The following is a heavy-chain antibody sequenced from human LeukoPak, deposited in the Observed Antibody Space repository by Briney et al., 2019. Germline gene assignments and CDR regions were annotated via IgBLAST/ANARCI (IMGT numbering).Heavy chain of an antibody. J-gene: IGHJ3*01. CDR1: GGSISSGSYY. V-gene: IGHV4-61*02. CDR2: IYTSGST. D-gene: IGHD3-10*01. Sequence: KSSQTLSLTCTVSGGSISSGSYYWSWIRQPAGKGLEWIGRIYTSGSTNYNPSLKSRVTISVDRSKNQFSLKLSSVTAADTAVYYCARHKSVSYDAFDLWGRGTMVTVSS. CDR3: ARHKSVSYDAFDL.